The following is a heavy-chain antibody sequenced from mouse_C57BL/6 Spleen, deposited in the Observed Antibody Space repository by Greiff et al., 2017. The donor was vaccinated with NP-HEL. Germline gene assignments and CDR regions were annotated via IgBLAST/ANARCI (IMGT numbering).Heavy chain of an antibody. CDR1: GFTFSDYG. J-gene: IGHJ4*01. CDR3: ARSYYSNYEYAMDY. D-gene: IGHD2-5*01. V-gene: IGHV5-17*01. Sequence: EVKLMESGGGLVKPGGSLKLSCAASGFTFSDYGMHWVRQAPEKGLEWVAYISSGSSTIYYADTVKGRFTISRDNAKNTLFLQMTSLRSEDTAMYYCARSYYSNYEYAMDYWGQGTSVTVSS. CDR2: ISSGSSTI.